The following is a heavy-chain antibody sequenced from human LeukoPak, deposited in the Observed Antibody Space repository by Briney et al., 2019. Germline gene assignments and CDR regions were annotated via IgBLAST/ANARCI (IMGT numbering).Heavy chain of an antibody. J-gene: IGHJ3*02. CDR1: GFTFSSYA. CDR3: AKESGPSSCPRDDAFDI. CDR2: ISGSGGST. Sequence: GGSLRLSCAASGFTFSSYAMSWVRQAPGKGLEWVSAISGSGGSTYYADSVKGRFTISRDNSKNTLYLQMNSLRAEDTAVYYCAKESGPSSCPRDDAFDIWGQGTMVTVSS. V-gene: IGHV3-23*01. D-gene: IGHD6-13*01.